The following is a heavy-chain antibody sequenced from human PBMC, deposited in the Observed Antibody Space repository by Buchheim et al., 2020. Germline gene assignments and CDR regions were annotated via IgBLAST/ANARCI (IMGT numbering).Heavy chain of an antibody. Sequence: EVQMVESGGGLVQPGGSLRLSCAASGFSFTSAWMDWVRQAPGKGLEWVANIKYDGTEKDYVDSVKGRFTIHRDNAKNSLYLQMNSLRVEDTAVYFCSWSLNYWGQGTL. CDR1: GFSFTSAW. J-gene: IGHJ4*02. CDR3: SWSLNY. CDR2: IKYDGTEK. V-gene: IGHV3-7*01.